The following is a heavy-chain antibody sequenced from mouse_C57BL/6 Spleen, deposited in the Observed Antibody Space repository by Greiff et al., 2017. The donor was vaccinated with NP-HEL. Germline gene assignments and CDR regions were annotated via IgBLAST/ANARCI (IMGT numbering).Heavy chain of an antibody. V-gene: IGHV1-15*01. J-gene: IGHJ3*01. CDR3: TIGFAY. CDR1: GYTFTDYE. Sequence: QVQLHQSGAELVRPGASVTLSCKASGYTFTDYEMHWVKQTPVHGLEWIGAIDPETGGTAYNQKFKGKAILTADKSSSTAYMELRSLTSEDSAVYYCTIGFAYWGQGTLVTVSA. CDR2: IDPETGGT.